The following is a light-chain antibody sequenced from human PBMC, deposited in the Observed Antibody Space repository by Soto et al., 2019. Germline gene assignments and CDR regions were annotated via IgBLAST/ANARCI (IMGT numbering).Light chain of an antibody. CDR2: EVS. V-gene: IGLV2-14*01. CDR1: SSDVGGYNY. Sequence: QSALTQPASVSGSPGQSITISCTGTSSDVGGYNYVSWYQQHPGKAPKLMIYEVSNRPSGVSNRFSGSKSGNTASLTISGLQAEDEADYYCSSYTSSSTPDIGGGTQLTVL. J-gene: IGLJ7*01. CDR3: SSYTSSSTPD.